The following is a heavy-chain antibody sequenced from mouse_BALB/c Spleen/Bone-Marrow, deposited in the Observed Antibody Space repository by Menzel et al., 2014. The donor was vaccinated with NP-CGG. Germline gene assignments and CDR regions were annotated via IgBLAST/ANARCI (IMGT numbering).Heavy chain of an antibody. CDR2: IRLKSNNYAT. J-gene: IGHJ2*01. Sequence: EVHLVESGGGLVQPGGSMKLSCVASGFTFSNYWMNWVRQPPEKGLEWVAEIRLKSNNYATHYAESVKGRFTISRDDSKSSVYLQMNNLRAEDTGIYYCTGSDYWGQGTTLTVSS. CDR3: TGSDY. D-gene: IGHD1-1*01. CDR1: GFTFSNYW. V-gene: IGHV6-6*02.